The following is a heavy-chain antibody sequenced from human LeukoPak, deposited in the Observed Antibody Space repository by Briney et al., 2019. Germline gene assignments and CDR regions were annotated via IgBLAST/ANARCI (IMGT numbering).Heavy chain of an antibody. CDR2: INAGNGNT. CDR1: GYTFTRYA. D-gene: IGHD2-15*01. J-gene: IGHJ4*02. V-gene: IGHV1-3*01. Sequence: ASVKVSCKASGYTFTRYAVHWVRQAPGQRLEWMGWINAGNGNTKYSQKFQGRVTITRDTSASTAYMELSSLRSEDTAVYYCARDNPLHCSGGSCYSKVFDYWGQGTLVTVSS. CDR3: ARDNPLHCSGGSCYSKVFDY.